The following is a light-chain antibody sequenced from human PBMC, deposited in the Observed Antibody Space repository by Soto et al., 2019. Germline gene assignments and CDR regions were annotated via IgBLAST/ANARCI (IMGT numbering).Light chain of an antibody. V-gene: IGKV3-20*01. J-gene: IGKJ2*01. CDR3: QQYGSSSFT. CDR2: GAS. Sequence: EIVLTQSPGTLSLSPGERATLSCRASQSVSSSYLAWYQQRPGQAPRLLIYGASSRATGIPDRCSGSGSGTDFTLTISRLEPEDSAVYYCQQYGSSSFTLGQGTKLEIK. CDR1: QSVSSSY.